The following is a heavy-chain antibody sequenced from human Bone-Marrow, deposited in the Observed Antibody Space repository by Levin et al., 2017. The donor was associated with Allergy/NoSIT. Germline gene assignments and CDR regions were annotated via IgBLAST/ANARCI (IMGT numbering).Heavy chain of an antibody. CDR3: AVSYSNSYYYGMDV. D-gene: IGHD4-11*01. J-gene: IGHJ6*02. V-gene: IGHV1-8*01. CDR2: MNPNSGNT. Sequence: GASVKVSCKASGYTFTSYDINWVRQATGQGLEWMGWMNPNSGNTGYAQKFQGRVTMTRNTSISTAYMELSSLRSEDTAVYYCAVSYSNSYYYGMDVWGQGTTVTVSS. CDR1: GYTFTSYD.